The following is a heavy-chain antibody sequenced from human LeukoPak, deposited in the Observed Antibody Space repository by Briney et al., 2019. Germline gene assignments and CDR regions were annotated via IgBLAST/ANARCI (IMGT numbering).Heavy chain of an antibody. CDR1: GFTFSRYG. CDR2: IWNDGSNK. Sequence: GGSLRLSCAASGFTFSRYGMHWVRQAPGKGLEWVAVIWNDGSNKYYADSVKGRFTISRDNYKNTLYLQMNSLRAEDTAVYYCAKVLAYYFDYWGQGTLVTVSS. V-gene: IGHV3-33*06. J-gene: IGHJ4*02. CDR3: AKVLAYYFDY.